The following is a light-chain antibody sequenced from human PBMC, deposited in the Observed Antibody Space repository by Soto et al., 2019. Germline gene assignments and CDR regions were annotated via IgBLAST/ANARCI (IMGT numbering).Light chain of an antibody. J-gene: IGKJ5*01. CDR2: AAS. CDR1: QVINNY. Sequence: DIQMTQSPSALSASVVDRVTITFRASQVINNYLAWYQQKPGKVPKLLIYAASSLQSGVPSRFSGSGSGTDFTLTISSLQPEDFATYYCQQSYSTPITFGQGTRLEIK. V-gene: IGKV1-39*01. CDR3: QQSYSTPIT.